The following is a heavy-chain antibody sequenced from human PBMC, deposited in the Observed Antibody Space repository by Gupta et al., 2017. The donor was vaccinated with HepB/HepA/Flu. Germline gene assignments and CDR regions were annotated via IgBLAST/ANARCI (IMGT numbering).Heavy chain of an antibody. CDR1: GGSISSSNW. D-gene: IGHD2-2*01. CDR2: IYHSGST. Sequence: QVQLQESGPGLVKPSGTLSLTCAVSGGSISSSNWWSWVRRPQGKGLEWIGEIYHSGSTNYNPSLKSRVTISVDKSKNQFSLKLSSVTAADTAVYYCARDVVVPAAMVMKYYYYGMDVWGQGTTVTVSS. CDR3: ARDVVVPAAMVMKYYYYGMDV. V-gene: IGHV4-4*02. J-gene: IGHJ6*02.